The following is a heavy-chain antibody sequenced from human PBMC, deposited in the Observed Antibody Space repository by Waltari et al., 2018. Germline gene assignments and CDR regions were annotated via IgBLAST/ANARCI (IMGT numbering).Heavy chain of an antibody. J-gene: IGHJ3*02. D-gene: IGHD6-13*01. V-gene: IGHV2-5*01. CDR1: GFSLSTSGVG. CDR2: IYWNDDE. Sequence: QITLKESGPTLVKPTQTLTLTCNFSGFSLSTSGVGVGWIRQPPGKALEWLALIYWNDDERYSPSLTIRLTITKYTSKNQVVLKMTNMDPLDTATYYCAHIVAAAPVRCASDIWGQGTIVTVSS. CDR3: AHIVAAAPVRCASDI.